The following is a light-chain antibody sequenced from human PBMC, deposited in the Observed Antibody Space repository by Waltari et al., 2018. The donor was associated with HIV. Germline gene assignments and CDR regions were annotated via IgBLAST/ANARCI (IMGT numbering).Light chain of an antibody. V-gene: IGLV1-40*01. J-gene: IGLJ3*02. Sequence: QSVLPQPPSVSGAPGQRVTISCTGSSSNIGAGSDAHWYQQFPGSAPKLLIYGNRHRPSGIPDRFSVSKSGASASLAVTGLQADDEADYYCQSYDSDLSGWVFGGGTKLTV. CDR3: QSYDSDLSGWV. CDR1: SSNIGAGSD. CDR2: GNR.